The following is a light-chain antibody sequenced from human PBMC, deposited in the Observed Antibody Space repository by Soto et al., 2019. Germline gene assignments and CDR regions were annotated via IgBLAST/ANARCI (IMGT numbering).Light chain of an antibody. J-gene: IGKJ1*01. CDR2: WAS. CDR3: QQSYSTPQT. Sequence: DIVMTQSPDSLAVSLGERATINCKSSQSLLYSSNNKNYLAWYQQKPGQPPKLLIYWASTRESGVPGRFSGSGSGTDFTLTISSLQAEDVAVYYCQQSYSTPQTFGQGTKVEIK. CDR1: QSLLYSSNNKNY. V-gene: IGKV4-1*01.